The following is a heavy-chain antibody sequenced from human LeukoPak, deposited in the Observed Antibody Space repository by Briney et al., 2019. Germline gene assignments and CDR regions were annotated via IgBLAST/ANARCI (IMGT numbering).Heavy chain of an antibody. CDR2: IKQDGSEK. V-gene: IGHV3-7*01. Sequence: GGSLRLSCAASGFTFSSYWMSWVRQAPGKGLEWVANIKQDGSEKYYVDSVKGRFTISRDNAKNSLYLQMNSLRAEDTAVYYCARDRGPTYYYDSSGYLPRFQHWGQGTLVTVSS. J-gene: IGHJ1*01. CDR3: ARDRGPTYYYDSSGYLPRFQH. D-gene: IGHD3-22*01. CDR1: GFTFSSYW.